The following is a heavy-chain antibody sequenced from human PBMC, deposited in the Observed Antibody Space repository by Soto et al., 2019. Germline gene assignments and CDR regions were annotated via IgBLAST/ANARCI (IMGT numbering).Heavy chain of an antibody. CDR3: ARELRNLDIVVVVAVDSYYSYATDV. V-gene: IGHV1-46*01. CDR2: INPSGGST. J-gene: IGHJ6*02. Sequence: ASVKVSCKASGYTFTSYYMHWVRQAPGQGLEWMGIINPSGGSTSYAQKFQGRVTMTRDTSTSTVYMELSSLRSEDTAVYYCARELRNLDIVVVVAVDSYYSYATDVWGQGTTVTLS. D-gene: IGHD2-15*01. CDR1: GYTFTSYY.